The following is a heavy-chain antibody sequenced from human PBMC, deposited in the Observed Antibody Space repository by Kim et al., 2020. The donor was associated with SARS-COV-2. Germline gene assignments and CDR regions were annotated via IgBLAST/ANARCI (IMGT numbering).Heavy chain of an antibody. J-gene: IGHJ4*02. Sequence: GGSLRLSCAASGFTFSSYGMHWVRQAPGKGLEWVAVIWYDGSNKYYADSVKGRFTISRGNSKNTLYLQMNSLRAEDTAVYYCARDHSSSGEFDYWGQGTLVTVSS. CDR3: ARDHSSSGEFDY. D-gene: IGHD6-6*01. CDR1: GFTFSSYG. CDR2: IWYDGSNK. V-gene: IGHV3-33*01.